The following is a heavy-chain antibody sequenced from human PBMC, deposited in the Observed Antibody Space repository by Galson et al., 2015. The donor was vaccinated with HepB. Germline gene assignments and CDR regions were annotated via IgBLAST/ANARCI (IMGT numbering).Heavy chain of an antibody. D-gene: IGHD5-12*01. CDR1: GFTFSNYW. Sequence: SLRLSCAASGFTFSNYWMNWDRQAPGKGLEWVANMNQDGSDKRYAESVRGRFTISRDNGKSSLFLQMISLRAEDTALYYWARGFRGSYDNWGQGSLVTVSS. CDR3: ARGFRGSYDN. J-gene: IGHJ4*02. CDR2: MNQDGSDK. V-gene: IGHV3-7*01.